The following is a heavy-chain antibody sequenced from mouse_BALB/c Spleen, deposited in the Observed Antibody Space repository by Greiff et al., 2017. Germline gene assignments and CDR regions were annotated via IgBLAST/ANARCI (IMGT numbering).Heavy chain of an antibody. CDR2: INPSNGGT. CDR3: TKSRGYYYGLVAY. Sequence: QVQLQQSGAELVKPGASVKLSCTASGYTFTSYYMYWVRQRPGQGLEWIGEINPSNGGTNFNEKFKSQATLTVDNSSNTAYMQLSSLTSEDSAVYYCTKSRGYYYGLVAYWGQGTPVTVSA. D-gene: IGHD1-1*01. CDR1: GYTFTSYY. J-gene: IGHJ3*01. V-gene: IGHV1S81*02.